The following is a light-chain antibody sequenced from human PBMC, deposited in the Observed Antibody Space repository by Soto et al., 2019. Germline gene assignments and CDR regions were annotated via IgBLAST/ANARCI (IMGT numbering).Light chain of an antibody. Sequence: DIQMTQSPSSLSASVGDRVTITGRASQSISRNLNWYQQKQGKAPKLLIYAASSLQSGVPSRFSGSGSGTDFTLTISSLQPEDFATYYCQQSYNTPPTFGQGTKVDIK. CDR1: QSISRN. V-gene: IGKV1-39*01. CDR2: AAS. J-gene: IGKJ1*01. CDR3: QQSYNTPPT.